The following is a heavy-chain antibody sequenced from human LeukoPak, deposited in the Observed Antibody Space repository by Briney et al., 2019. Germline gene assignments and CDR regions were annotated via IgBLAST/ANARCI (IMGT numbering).Heavy chain of an antibody. Sequence: ASVKVSCKASEYTFTGYYMHWVRQAPGQGLEWMGIINPSGGSTSYAQKFQGRVTMTRDMSTSTVYMEVSSLNSEDTAVYYCARANYDSSGCVGPLDIWGQGTMVTVSS. CDR3: ARANYDSSGCVGPLDI. CDR2: INPSGGST. D-gene: IGHD3-22*01. J-gene: IGHJ3*02. CDR1: EYTFTGYY. V-gene: IGHV1-46*01.